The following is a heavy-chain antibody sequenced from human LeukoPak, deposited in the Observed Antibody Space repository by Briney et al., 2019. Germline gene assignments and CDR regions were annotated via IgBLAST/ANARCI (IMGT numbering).Heavy chain of an antibody. V-gene: IGHV3-23*01. CDR1: GFTFGSYA. D-gene: IGHD6-13*01. Sequence: GRSLRLSCAASGFTFGSYAMSWVRQAPGKGLEWVSAITATGADTYYADSVKGRVTISRDNSKNMLYLQMNSLRAEDTAVYYCAKSGITAAAPPRGDYWGQGTLVTVSS. CDR2: ITATGADT. CDR3: AKSGITAAAPPRGDY. J-gene: IGHJ4*02.